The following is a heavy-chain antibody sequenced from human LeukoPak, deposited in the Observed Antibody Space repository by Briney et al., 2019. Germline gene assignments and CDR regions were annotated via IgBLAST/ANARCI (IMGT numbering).Heavy chain of an antibody. J-gene: IGHJ4*02. Sequence: PSETLSLTCTVSGRSISSGDYYWTWIRQPPGKGLEWMGCIYHSGSTYYSPSLRSRVIISVDTSKNQFSLKMNSVTAADTAVYYCARADFGHFFDYWGQGTPVTVSS. D-gene: IGHD4/OR15-4a*01. CDR1: GRSISSGDYY. V-gene: IGHV4-30-4*01. CDR3: ARADFGHFFDY. CDR2: IYHSGST.